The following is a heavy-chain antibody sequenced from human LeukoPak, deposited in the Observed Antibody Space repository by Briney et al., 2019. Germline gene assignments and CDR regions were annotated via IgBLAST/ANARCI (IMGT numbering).Heavy chain of an antibody. CDR3: ARDRELLRYWFGP. Sequence: ASVKVSCKASGYTFTGYYMHWVRQAPGQGLEWMGWINPNSGGTNYAQKFQGRVTMTRDTSISTAHMELSRLTSDDTAVYYCARDRELLRYWFGPWGQGTLVTVSS. D-gene: IGHD1-26*01. CDR1: GYTFTGYY. J-gene: IGHJ5*02. V-gene: IGHV1-2*02. CDR2: INPNSGGT.